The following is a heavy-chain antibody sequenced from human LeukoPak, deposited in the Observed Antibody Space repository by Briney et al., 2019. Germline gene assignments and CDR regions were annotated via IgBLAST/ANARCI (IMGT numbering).Heavy chain of an antibody. D-gene: IGHD3-10*01. CDR1: GYTFTGYY. CDR3: AREVFMMVRGVTSNWFDP. J-gene: IGHJ5*02. Sequence: ASVKVSCKASGYTFTGYYMHWVRQAPGQGLEWMGWINPNSGGTNYAQKFQGRVTMTRDTSISTAYMELSRLRSDDTAVYYCAREVFMMVRGVTSNWFDPWGQGTLVTVSS. V-gene: IGHV1-2*02. CDR2: INPNSGGT.